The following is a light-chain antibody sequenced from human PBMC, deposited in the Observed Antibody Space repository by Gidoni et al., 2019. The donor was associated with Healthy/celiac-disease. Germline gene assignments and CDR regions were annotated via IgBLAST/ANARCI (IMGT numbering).Light chain of an antibody. CDR2: DAS. Sequence: DTQMTQSSSSLSASVGDRVTITCKASQDISNYLTWYQQKPGQAPKLLIYDASNLETGVPSRFSGSGSGTDFTFTISSLQPEDIATYYCQQYASLPPMYTFGQGTKLEIK. V-gene: IGKV1-33*01. J-gene: IGKJ2*01. CDR1: QDISNY. CDR3: QQYASLPPMYT.